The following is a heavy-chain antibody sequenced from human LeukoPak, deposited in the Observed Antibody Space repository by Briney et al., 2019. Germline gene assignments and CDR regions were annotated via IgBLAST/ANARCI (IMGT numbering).Heavy chain of an antibody. V-gene: IGHV1-8*01. J-gene: IGHJ6*02. CDR3: AKVDNKYYYYYGMDV. D-gene: IGHD1-1*01. CDR2: MNPNSGNT. CDR1: GYTFTSYD. Sequence: ASVKVSCKASGYTFTSYDINWVRQATGQGVEWMGWMNPNSGNTGYAQKFQGRVTMTRNTSISTAYMELSSLRSEDTALYYCAKVDNKYYYYYGMDVWGQGTTVTVSS.